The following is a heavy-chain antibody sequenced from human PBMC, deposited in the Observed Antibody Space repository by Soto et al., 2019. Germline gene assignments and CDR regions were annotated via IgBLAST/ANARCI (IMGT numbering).Heavy chain of an antibody. CDR2: IYYSGST. CDR3: ARLRSGWRTIDY. Sequence: QVQLQESGPGLVKPSETLSLTCTVSGGSISSYYWSWIRQPPGKGLEWIGYIYYSGSTNYNPSLKSRVTISVDTSKNQCSLKLSSVTAADTAVYYCARLRSGWRTIDYWGQGTLVTVSS. D-gene: IGHD6-19*01. CDR1: GGSISSYY. J-gene: IGHJ4*02. V-gene: IGHV4-59*08.